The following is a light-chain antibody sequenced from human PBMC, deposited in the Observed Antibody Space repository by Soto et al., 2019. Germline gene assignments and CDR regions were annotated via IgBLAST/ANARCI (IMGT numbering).Light chain of an antibody. Sequence: RVTQSPSSVSASVGDIVTITCQTSKDISSSVAWYQQKPGKAPNLLIFSASRLHSGVPSRFSGSGSGTNFVLTISSLQPEDVATYYCLKNNNYPLNFGGGTKVDIK. V-gene: IGKV1-12*01. J-gene: IGKJ4*01. CDR1: KDISSS. CDR2: SAS. CDR3: LKNNNYPLN.